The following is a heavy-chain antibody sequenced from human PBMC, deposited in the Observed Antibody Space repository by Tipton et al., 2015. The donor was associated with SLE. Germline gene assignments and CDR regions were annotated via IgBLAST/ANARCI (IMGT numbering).Heavy chain of an antibody. CDR3: ARTAVVIGSRDYFDY. CDR1: GITVGTNY. D-gene: IGHD2-21*01. Sequence: LSLTCAVSGITVGTNYMSWVRQAPGKGLEWVSVIYSGGSTYYRDSVKGRFIISRDNSKNTLYLQMSGLRAEDTAVYYCARTAVVIGSRDYFDYWGQGTLVTVSS. CDR2: IYSGGST. J-gene: IGHJ4*02. V-gene: IGHV3-66*01.